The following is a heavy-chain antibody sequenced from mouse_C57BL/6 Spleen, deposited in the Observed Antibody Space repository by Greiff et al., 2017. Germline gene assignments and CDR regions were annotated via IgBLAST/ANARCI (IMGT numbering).Heavy chain of an antibody. J-gene: IGHJ1*03. CDR2: INPGSGGT. Sequence: QVQLKESGAELVRPGTSVKVSCKASGYAFTNYLIEWVKQRPGQGLEWIGVINPGSGGTNYNEKFKGKATLTADKSSSTAYMQLSSLTSEDSAVYVCARPYYSPGGFDVWGTGTTVTVSS. CDR1: GYAFTNYL. CDR3: ARPYYSPGGFDV. D-gene: IGHD2-12*01. V-gene: IGHV1-54*01.